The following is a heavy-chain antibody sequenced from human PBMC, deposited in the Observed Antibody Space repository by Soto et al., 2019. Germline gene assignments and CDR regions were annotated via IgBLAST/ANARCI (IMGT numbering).Heavy chain of an antibody. CDR3: ASHYDVLSGYLSPVDY. Sequence: QVQLVESGGDLVKPGGSLRLSCAASGYTFSDYYMSWIRQAPGKGLEWMSYIDTSGTKIYYADSVKGRFTITRDNAKNSMYRKKNSLRDEDTGVYYCASHYDVLSGYLSPVDYWGQGTLVTVSS. V-gene: IGHV3-11*01. CDR1: GYTFSDYY. D-gene: IGHD3-3*01. CDR2: IDTSGTKI. J-gene: IGHJ4*02.